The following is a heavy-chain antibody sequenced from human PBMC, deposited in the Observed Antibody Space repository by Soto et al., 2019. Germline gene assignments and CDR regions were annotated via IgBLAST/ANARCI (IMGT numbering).Heavy chain of an antibody. CDR1: GFTISSRDNHA. CDR2: ISSDGSNR. Sequence: PGGSLRLSCAASGFTISSRDNHAMSWVRQAPGKGPEWISTISSDGSNRHYADSVLGRFTISRGISKNTVYLQMNSLRAEDTAVYYCARESSDSSGYYQIDYWGQGTLVTVSS. V-gene: IGHV3-23*01. D-gene: IGHD3-22*01. J-gene: IGHJ4*02. CDR3: ARESSDSSGYYQIDY.